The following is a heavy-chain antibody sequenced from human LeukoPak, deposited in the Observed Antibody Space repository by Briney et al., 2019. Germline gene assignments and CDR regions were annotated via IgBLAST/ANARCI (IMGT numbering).Heavy chain of an antibody. J-gene: IGHJ4*02. CDR2: INHRGST. CDR1: GGSFSGYY. D-gene: IGHD4-23*01. Sequence: SETLSLTCAVYGGSFSGYYWSWIRQPPGKGLEWIGEINHRGSTNYNPSLKSRVTISVDTSKNQFSLKLNSVTAADTAVYYCARDGGNLNSDYWGQGTLVTVSS. CDR3: ARDGGNLNSDY. V-gene: IGHV4-34*01.